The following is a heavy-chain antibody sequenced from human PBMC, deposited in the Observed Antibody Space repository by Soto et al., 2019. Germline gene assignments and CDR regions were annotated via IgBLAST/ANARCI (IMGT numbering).Heavy chain of an antibody. CDR1: GGSFYSYA. Sequence: SVKVPCKASGGSFYSYALSWVRQDTGEGLEWMGGIIPIFGSANYAQKFQGRVTITADESTSTAYMELSSLRSEDTAVYYCARALVEIPNGGYSYGSSPASWGQGTLVTVSS. CDR3: ARALVEIPNGGYSYGSSPAS. J-gene: IGHJ5*02. CDR2: IIPIFGSA. D-gene: IGHD5-18*01. V-gene: IGHV1-69*13.